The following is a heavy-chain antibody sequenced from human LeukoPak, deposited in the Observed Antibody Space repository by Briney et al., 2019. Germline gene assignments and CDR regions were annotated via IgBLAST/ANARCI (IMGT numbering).Heavy chain of an antibody. D-gene: IGHD4-23*01. CDR3: ARDYGGNTPGDWFDP. CDR1: GYTFTSYG. CDR2: ISAYNGNT. Sequence: GASVKVSCKASGYTFTSYGISWVRQAPGQGLEWMGWISAYNGNTNYAQKLQGRVTMTTDTSTSTAYMELRSLRSDDTAVYYCARDYGGNTPGDWFDPWGQGTLVTVSS. J-gene: IGHJ5*02. V-gene: IGHV1-18*01.